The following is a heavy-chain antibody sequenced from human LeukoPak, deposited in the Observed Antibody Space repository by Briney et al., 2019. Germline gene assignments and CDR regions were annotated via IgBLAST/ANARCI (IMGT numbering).Heavy chain of an antibody. J-gene: IGHJ6*03. D-gene: IGHD2-2*01. CDR2: ISAYNGNT. CDR3: ARGLQYQLLKALGYYYMDV. Sequence: GASVKASCKASGYTFTSYGISWVRQAPGQGLEWMGWISAYNGNTNYAQKLQGRVTMTTDTSTSTAYMELRSLRSDDTAVYYCARGLQYQLLKALGYYYMDVWGEGTTVTVSS. CDR1: GYTFTSYG. V-gene: IGHV1-18*01.